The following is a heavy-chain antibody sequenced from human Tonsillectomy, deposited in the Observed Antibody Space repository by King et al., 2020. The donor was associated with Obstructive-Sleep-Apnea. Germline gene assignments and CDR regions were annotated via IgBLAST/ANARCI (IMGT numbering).Heavy chain of an antibody. CDR2: IGTAGDT. CDR3: ARAKNGYYGMDV. Sequence: QLVQSGGGLVQPGGSLRLSCAASGFTFSSYDMHWVRQATGKGLEWVSAIGTAGDTYYPGSVKGRFTISRENAKNSLYLQMNSLRAGDTAVYYCARAKNGYYGMDVWGQGTTVTVSS. J-gene: IGHJ6*02. CDR1: GFTFSSYD. D-gene: IGHD1-1*01. V-gene: IGHV3-13*01.